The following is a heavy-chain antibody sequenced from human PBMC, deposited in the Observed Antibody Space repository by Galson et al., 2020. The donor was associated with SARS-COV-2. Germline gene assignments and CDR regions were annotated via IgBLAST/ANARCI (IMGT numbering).Heavy chain of an antibody. J-gene: IGHJ1*01. CDR2: IRGSGDTT. V-gene: IGHV3-23*01. Sequence: GGSLRLSCAASGFTFSNCPMSWVSQAPGQGLEWVSEIRGSGDTTYYADSVKGRFTIYRDTSRNTLYLQMNSLRAEDTAMYYCAKEVPMTGRTDEYFQHWGQGTLVTVSS. D-gene: IGHD3-9*01. CDR3: AKEVPMTGRTDEYFQH. CDR1: GFTFSNCP.